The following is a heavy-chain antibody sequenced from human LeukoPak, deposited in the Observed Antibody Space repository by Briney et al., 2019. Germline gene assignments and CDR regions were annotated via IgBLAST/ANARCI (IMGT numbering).Heavy chain of an antibody. CDR1: GYSISSGYY. D-gene: IGHD3/OR15-3a*01. Sequence: PLETLSLTCAVPGYSISSGYYWGWIRQPPGKGLEWFGSIYHSGSTYYNPSLKSRVTISVDTSKNPFSLKLSSVTAADTAVYYCARHGLDSWTDAFDIWGQGTMVTVSS. CDR2: IYHSGST. CDR3: ARHGLDSWTDAFDI. V-gene: IGHV4-38-2*01. J-gene: IGHJ3*02.